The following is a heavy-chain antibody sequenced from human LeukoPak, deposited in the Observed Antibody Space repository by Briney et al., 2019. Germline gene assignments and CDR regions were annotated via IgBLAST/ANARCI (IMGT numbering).Heavy chain of an antibody. V-gene: IGHV3-30*02. CDR2: IRSDSSYK. CDR3: ARDRGVSGNYYDY. CDR1: GFTFSNYG. D-gene: IGHD3-10*01. J-gene: IGHJ4*02. Sequence: GRSLRLSCAASGFTFSNYGMHWVRQAPGKGLEWVTFIRSDSSYKYYADSVKGRFTTSRDNSKSTLDLQMNSLRPEDTALYYCARDRGVSGNYYDYWGQGTLVTVSS.